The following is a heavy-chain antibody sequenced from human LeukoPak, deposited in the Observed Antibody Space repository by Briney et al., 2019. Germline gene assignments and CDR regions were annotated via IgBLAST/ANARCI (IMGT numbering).Heavy chain of an antibody. CDR2: ISSSGSTI. CDR3: ARMAPYYYYMDV. V-gene: IGHV3-48*03. D-gene: IGHD5-24*01. J-gene: IGHJ6*03. CDR1: GFTFSSYE. Sequence: GGSLRLSCAASGFTFSSYEMNWVRQAPGKGLEWVSYISSSGSTIYNADSLKGRFTISRDNAKNSLYLQMNSLRAEDTAVYYCARMAPYYYYMDVWGKGTTVTVSS.